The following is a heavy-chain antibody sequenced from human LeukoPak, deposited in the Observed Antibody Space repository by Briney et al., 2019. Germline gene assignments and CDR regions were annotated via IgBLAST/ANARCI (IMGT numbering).Heavy chain of an antibody. CDR2: ITPFNGNT. CDR3: ATQRSGYSYGQQFDY. V-gene: IGHV1-45*02. J-gene: IGHJ4*02. Sequence: SVKLSCKASGYTFTYRYLRWVRQAPGQALEWMGWITPFNGNTNYAQKFQDRVTITRDRSMSTAYMELSSLRSEDTAMYYCATQRSGYSYGQQFDYWGQGTLVTVSS. CDR1: GYTFTYRY. D-gene: IGHD5-18*01.